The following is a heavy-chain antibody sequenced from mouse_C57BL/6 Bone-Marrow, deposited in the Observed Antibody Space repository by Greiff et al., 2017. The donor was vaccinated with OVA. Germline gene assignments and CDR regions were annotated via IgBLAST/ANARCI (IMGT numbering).Heavy chain of an antibody. CDR1: GFTFSDYG. J-gene: IGHJ4*01. Sequence: EVKLVESGGGLVKPGGSLKLSCAASGFTFSDYGMHWVRQAPEKGLEWVAYISSGSSTISYADTVTGRFTISRETAKNTLFLQMTSLRSEDTAMYYCARVRLRGDAMDYWGQGTSVTVSS. D-gene: IGHD2-4*01. CDR3: ARVRLRGDAMDY. CDR2: ISSGSSTI. V-gene: IGHV5-17*01.